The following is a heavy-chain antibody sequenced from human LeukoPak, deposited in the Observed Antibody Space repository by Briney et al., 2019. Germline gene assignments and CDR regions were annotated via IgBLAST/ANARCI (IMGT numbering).Heavy chain of an antibody. CDR2: IIPIFGTA. CDR3: ARKISIVVAPAATRGAFDI. CDR1: GGTFSSYA. D-gene: IGHD2-2*01. J-gene: IGHJ3*02. Sequence: SVKVSCKASGGTFSSYAISWVRQAPGQGLEWMGGIIPIFGTANYAQKFQGRVTITADESTSTAYMELSSLRSEDTAVYYCARKISIVVAPAATRGAFDIWGQGTMVTVSS. V-gene: IGHV1-69*13.